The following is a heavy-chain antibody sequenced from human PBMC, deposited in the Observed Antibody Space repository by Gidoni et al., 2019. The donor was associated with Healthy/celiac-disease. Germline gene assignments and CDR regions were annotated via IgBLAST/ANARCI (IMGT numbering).Heavy chain of an antibody. CDR2: INPNSGGT. CDR3: ARGGEGTQYSGYFFLYYYGMDV. Sequence: QVQLVQSGAEVKKHGASVKVSCKASGYTFTGYYMHWVRQAPGQGLEWMGWINPNSGGTNYAQKFQGRVTMTRDTSISTAYMELSRLRSDDTAVYYCARGGEGTQYSGYFFLYYYGMDVWGQGTTVTVSS. V-gene: IGHV1-2*02. D-gene: IGHD5-12*01. CDR1: GYTFTGYY. J-gene: IGHJ6*02.